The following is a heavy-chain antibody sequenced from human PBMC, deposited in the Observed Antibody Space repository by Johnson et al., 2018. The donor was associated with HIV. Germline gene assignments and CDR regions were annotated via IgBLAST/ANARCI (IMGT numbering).Heavy chain of an antibody. D-gene: IGHD3-16*01. CDR1: GFIFSDHY. CDR3: WAQWTMITFGGPSAFDI. Sequence: VQLVESGGGLVKPGGSLRLSCAASGFIFSDHYMDWVRQAPGKGLEWVGRTRNKANSYTPDYAASVKGRFTNSRDDSRNTLHMQMNSLKTDDTGVYYCWAQWTMITFGGPSAFDIWGQGTMVTVSS. V-gene: IGHV3-72*01. J-gene: IGHJ3*02. CDR2: TRNKANSYTP.